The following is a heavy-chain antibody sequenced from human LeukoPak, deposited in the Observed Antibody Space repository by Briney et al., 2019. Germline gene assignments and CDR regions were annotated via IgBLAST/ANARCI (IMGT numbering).Heavy chain of an antibody. CDR2: MNPNSGDT. CDR1: GYTFTSYD. Sequence: GASVKVSCKASGYTFTSYDINWVRQATGQGLEWMGWMNPNSGDTGYAQKFQGRVTITRNTSISTAYMELSSLRSEDTAVYYCARRDYGSGSGAFDIWGQGTMVTVSS. J-gene: IGHJ3*02. D-gene: IGHD3-10*01. V-gene: IGHV1-8*01. CDR3: ARRDYGSGSGAFDI.